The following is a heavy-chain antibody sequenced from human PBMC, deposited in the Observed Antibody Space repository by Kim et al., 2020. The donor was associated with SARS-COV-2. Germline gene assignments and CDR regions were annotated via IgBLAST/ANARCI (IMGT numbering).Heavy chain of an antibody. D-gene: IGHD5-18*01. V-gene: IGHV3-74*01. J-gene: IGHJ6*03. CDR2: INSDGSST. Sequence: GGSLRLACTSSGITFSSYVWHWVRPAPGEGLVWVSRINSDGSSTSYADSVKGRFTLSRDNAKNTLYLQMNSLRAEDTAVYYCPRSGYNYGYDMDVWGQGTTVVVS. CDR1: GITFSSYV. CDR3: PRSGYNYGYDMDV.